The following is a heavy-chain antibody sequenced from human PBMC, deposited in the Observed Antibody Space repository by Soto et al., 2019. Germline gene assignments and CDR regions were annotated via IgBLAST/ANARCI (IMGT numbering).Heavy chain of an antibody. CDR2: LEDGER. J-gene: IGHJ5*02. V-gene: IGHV1-24*01. CDR1: GYRLSELS. CDR3: ATRSRLSGRYYVWFDP. D-gene: IGHD1-26*01. Sequence: RASVKVSCKVSGYRLSELSLHWVRQTPGKGLEWMGGLEDGERFYAQNFQGRVTMTEDTSTDTAYMELTSLRFEDTAMYFCATRSRLSGRYYVWFDPWGQGTLVTVSS.